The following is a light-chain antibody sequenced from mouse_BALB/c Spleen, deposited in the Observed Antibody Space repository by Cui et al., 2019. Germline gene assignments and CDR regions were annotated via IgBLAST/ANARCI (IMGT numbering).Light chain of an antibody. J-gene: IGKJ1*01. Sequence: IPMTQQPSPLPPALGEEVTITCRASENIVSYLAWYQQKQGTSPQLLIYNTKTLAEGVPARFSGSGSGTQFSLKINSLQPEDFGSYYCQHQYGTPWTFGGGTKLEIK. CDR1: ENIVSY. V-gene: IGKV12-44*01. CDR3: QHQYGTPWT. CDR2: NTK.